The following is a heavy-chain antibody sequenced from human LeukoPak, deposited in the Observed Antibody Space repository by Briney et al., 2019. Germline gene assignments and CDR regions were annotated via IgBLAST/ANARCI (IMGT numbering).Heavy chain of an antibody. CDR1: GFTFSSYE. V-gene: IGHV3-48*03. CDR3: ARVRGRSTWYGGGLDC. J-gene: IGHJ4*02. CDR2: ISSSGSSI. Sequence: GGSLRLSCAASGFTFSSYEMNRVRQAPGKGLEWVSYISSSGSSIYYADSVKGRFTISRDNAKNSLDLQMNSLRVEDTAIYYCARVRGRSTWYGGGLDCWGQGTLVTVSS. D-gene: IGHD2-15*01.